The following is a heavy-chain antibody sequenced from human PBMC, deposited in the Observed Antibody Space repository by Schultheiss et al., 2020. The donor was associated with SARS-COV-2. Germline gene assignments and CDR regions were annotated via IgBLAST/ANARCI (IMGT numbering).Heavy chain of an antibody. J-gene: IGHJ2*01. D-gene: IGHD1-26*01. V-gene: IGHV3-33*06. CDR1: GFTFSSYG. Sequence: GGSLRLSCAASGFTFSSYGMHWVRQAPGKGLEWVAVIWYDGSNKYYADSVKGRFTISRDNSKNTLYLQMNSLRAEDTAVYYCAKETPLGDWYFDLWGRGTLVTVSS. CDR2: IWYDGSNK. CDR3: AKETPLGDWYFDL.